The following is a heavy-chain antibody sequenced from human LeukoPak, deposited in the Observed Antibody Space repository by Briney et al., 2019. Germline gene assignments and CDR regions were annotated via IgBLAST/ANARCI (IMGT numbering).Heavy chain of an antibody. Sequence: ASVKVSCKASGYTFTSYGISWVRQAPGQGLEWMGWISAYNGNTNYAQKLQGRVTMTTDTSTSTAYMELRSLRSDDTAVYYCARDRANSGYERWDYYYYMGVWGKGTTVTVSS. CDR1: GYTFTSYG. V-gene: IGHV1-18*01. CDR3: ARDRANSGYERWDYYYYMGV. J-gene: IGHJ6*03. D-gene: IGHD5-12*01. CDR2: ISAYNGNT.